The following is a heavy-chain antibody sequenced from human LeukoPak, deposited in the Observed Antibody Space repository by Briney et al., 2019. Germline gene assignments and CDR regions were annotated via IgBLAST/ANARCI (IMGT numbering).Heavy chain of an antibody. J-gene: IGHJ4*02. Sequence: SETLSLTCTVSGGSVSSSSYYWGWIRRPPGKGLEWIGSIYYSGSTYYNPSLKSRVTISVDTSKNQFSLKLSSVTAADTAVYYCARAYYDFWSGQLYYFDYWGQGTLVTVSS. D-gene: IGHD3-3*01. V-gene: IGHV4-39*01. CDR3: ARAYYDFWSGQLYYFDY. CDR1: GGSVSSSSYY. CDR2: IYYSGST.